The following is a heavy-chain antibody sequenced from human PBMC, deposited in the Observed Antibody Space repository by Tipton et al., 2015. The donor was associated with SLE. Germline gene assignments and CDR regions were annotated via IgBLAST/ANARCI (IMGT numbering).Heavy chain of an antibody. V-gene: IGHV3-21*03. D-gene: IGHD2-15*01. CDR1: GFTFSSYS. CDR3: ARDLGGDNIVVVVAATEGFDY. CDR2: ISSSSSYI. Sequence: LSLTCAASGFTFSSYSMNWVRQAPGKGLEWVSSISSSSSYIYYADSVKGRFTISRDNAKNSLYLQMNSLRAEDTAVYYCARDLGGDNIVVVVAATEGFDYWGQGTLVTVSS. J-gene: IGHJ4*02.